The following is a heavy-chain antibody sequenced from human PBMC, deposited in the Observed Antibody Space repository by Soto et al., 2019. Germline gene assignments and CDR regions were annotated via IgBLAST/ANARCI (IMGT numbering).Heavy chain of an antibody. CDR2: ISDSGDET. CDR3: AKRVAYTRSSDYFDN. J-gene: IGHJ4*02. Sequence: EVQLLESGGDLVQPGGSLRLSCAASGFTFTTYGMNWVRQAPGKGLEWVSSISDSGDETYYTDSVKGRFTVSRDNSKNTVYLPINNLRADDTDVYYCAKRVAYTRSSDYFDNWGQGTLVTVSS. V-gene: IGHV3-23*01. CDR1: GFTFTTYG. D-gene: IGHD6-6*01.